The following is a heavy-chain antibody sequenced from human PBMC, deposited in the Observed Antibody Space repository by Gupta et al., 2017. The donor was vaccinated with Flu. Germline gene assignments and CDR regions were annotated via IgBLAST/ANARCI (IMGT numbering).Heavy chain of an antibody. CDR2: STNSGAI. CDR1: GLPVARSG. J-gene: IGHJ2*01. Sequence: EVQLVESGGDLVPPGGSLRLSCEVSGLPVARSGMGWVRPAPGKGLEWLSYSTNSGAIFYADSVKSRFTISRDSAKNSVFLQMNSLRDEDTAVYYCARGMCRGDCSLARFFDFWGRGTLLTVSS. CDR3: ARGMCRGDCSLARFFDF. V-gene: IGHV3-48*02. D-gene: IGHD2-21*02.